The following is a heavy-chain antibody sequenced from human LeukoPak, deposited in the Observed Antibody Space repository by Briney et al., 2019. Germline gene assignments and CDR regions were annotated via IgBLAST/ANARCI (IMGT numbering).Heavy chain of an antibody. V-gene: IGHV4-39*07. CDR2: IYYSGTT. CDR1: GFTFSRFGM. CDR3: AKGAGGFSYYNWFDP. Sequence: GSLRLSCAASGFTFSRFGMSWVRQPPGKGLEWIGSIYYSGTTHYSPSLESRVTISVDTSKNQFSLKLASVTAADTAIYYCAKGAGGFSYYNWFDPWGQGTLVTVSS. J-gene: IGHJ5*02. D-gene: IGHD5-18*01.